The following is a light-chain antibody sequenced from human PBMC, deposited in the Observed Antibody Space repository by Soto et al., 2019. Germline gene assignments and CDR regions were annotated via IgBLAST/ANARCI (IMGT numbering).Light chain of an antibody. Sequence: QSALTQPPSASGSPGQSVTISCTGTSSDIGGYNSVSWYQQHPGKAPRLMIYEVNKRPSGVPDRFSGSKSGYTASLTVSGLQTEDEAHYFCAVWDDSLSGVVFGGGTKLTVL. J-gene: IGLJ2*01. CDR2: EVN. CDR1: SSDIGGYNS. V-gene: IGLV2-8*01. CDR3: AVWDDSLSGVV.